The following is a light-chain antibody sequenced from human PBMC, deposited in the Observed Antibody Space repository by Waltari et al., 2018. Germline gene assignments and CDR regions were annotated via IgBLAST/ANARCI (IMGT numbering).Light chain of an antibody. V-gene: IGKV3-20*01. Sequence: EIVLTQSPGTLSLSPGERATLSCRANQSVSKYLAWYQQKPGQAPRLLIYDASTRATGIPDRFSGSGSGTDFSLTISRLEPEDFAVYYCQKYVSLPATFGQGTKVEIK. CDR3: QKYVSLPAT. CDR2: DAS. J-gene: IGKJ1*01. CDR1: QSVSKY.